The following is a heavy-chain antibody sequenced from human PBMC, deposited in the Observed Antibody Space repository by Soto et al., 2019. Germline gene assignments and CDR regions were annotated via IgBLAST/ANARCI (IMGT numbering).Heavy chain of an antibody. V-gene: IGHV2-5*02. D-gene: IGHD3-3*01. CDR2: TYWDDDK. CDR1: GFSLTTSGVG. Sequence: QITLNESGPTQLKPRQPLTLTCTFSGFSLTTSGVGVGWIRQSPGKAPEGLALTYWDDDKRYSPSLKSILTITKYTPKTQVVLTMADLDLAETATYYCAHRVLRTVFGLVTTSAIYFDSWGQGPPVAVSS. J-gene: IGHJ4*02. CDR3: AHRVLRTVFGLVTTSAIYFDS.